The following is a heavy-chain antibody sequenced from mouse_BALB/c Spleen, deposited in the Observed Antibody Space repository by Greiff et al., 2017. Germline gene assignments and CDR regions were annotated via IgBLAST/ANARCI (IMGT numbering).Heavy chain of an antibody. CDR2: ISYDGSN. D-gene: IGHD2-10*02. CDR1: GYSITSGYY. J-gene: IGHJ2*01. V-gene: IGHV3-6*02. Sequence: EVQLQESGPGLVKPSQSLSLTCSVTGYSITSGYYWNWIRQFPGNKLEWMGYISYDGSNNYNPSLKNRISITRDTSKNQFFLKLNSVTTEDTATYYCARKYGNLYYFDYWGQGTTLTVSS. CDR3: ARKYGNLYYFDY.